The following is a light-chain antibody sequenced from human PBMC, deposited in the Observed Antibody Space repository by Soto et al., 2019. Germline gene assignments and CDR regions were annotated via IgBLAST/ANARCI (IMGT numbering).Light chain of an antibody. CDR3: QQYNSYSLT. Sequence: DIQMTQSPSTLSASVCDRVTIPCRASQTINNRLAWYQQKPGKAPKLLIYDASSLQSGVPSRFSGSGSGTEFTLTISSLQPDDFATYYCQQYNSYSLTFGQGTKVDIK. CDR1: QTINNR. J-gene: IGKJ1*01. CDR2: DAS. V-gene: IGKV1-5*01.